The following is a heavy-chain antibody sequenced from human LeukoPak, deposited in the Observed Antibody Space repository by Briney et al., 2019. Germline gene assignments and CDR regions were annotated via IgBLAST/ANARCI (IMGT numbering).Heavy chain of an antibody. D-gene: IGHD3-22*01. CDR2: INANSGGT. J-gene: IGHJ3*02. CDR3: ASKWVTYYYNSSYHHYPTDVFDI. Sequence: ASVKVSCKASGHTFTGYYMHWVRQAPGQGLEWMGWINANSGGTNYAQKFQGRVTMTRDTSISTAYMELSRLRSDDTAVYYCASKWVTYYYNSSYHHYPTDVFDIWGQGTMVTVSS. CDR1: GHTFTGYY. V-gene: IGHV1-2*02.